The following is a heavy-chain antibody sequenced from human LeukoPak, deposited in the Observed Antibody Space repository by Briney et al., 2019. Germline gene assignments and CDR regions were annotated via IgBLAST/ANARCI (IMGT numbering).Heavy chain of an antibody. CDR1: GFTFDDYP. J-gene: IGHJ4*02. CDR3: AKGRLGEFGNRFDY. V-gene: IGHV3-9*01. CDR2: ISWNSGSI. Sequence: GRSLRLSCAASGFTFDDYPMHWVRQGPGKGLEWVSGISWNSGSIGYADSVKGRFTISRDNAKNSLYLQMNSLRAEDTALYYCAKGRLGEFGNRFDYWGQGALVTVSS. D-gene: IGHD3-10*01.